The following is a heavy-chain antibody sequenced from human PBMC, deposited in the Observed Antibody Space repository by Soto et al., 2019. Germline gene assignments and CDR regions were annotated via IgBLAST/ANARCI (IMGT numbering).Heavy chain of an antibody. CDR3: DRGNHYYGMDV. J-gene: IGHJ6*02. Sequence: PSETLSLTCAVYGGSFTDHYWTWIRQPPGKGLEWIGEISHSGATNYNPSLKSRVTISEDTSKNQVSLKVTSVTAADTAVFYCDRGNHYYGMDVWGQGTTVTVSS. V-gene: IGHV4-34*01. CDR2: ISHSGAT. CDR1: GGSFTDHY.